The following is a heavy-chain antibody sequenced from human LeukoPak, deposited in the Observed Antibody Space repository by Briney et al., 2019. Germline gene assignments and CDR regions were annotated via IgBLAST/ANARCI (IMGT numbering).Heavy chain of an antibody. D-gene: IGHD4-17*01. J-gene: IGHJ4*02. CDR3: AICPGNYGDYREGFDY. CDR1: GGTFSSYA. V-gene: IGHV1-69*13. CDR2: IIPIFGTA. Sequence: SVRVSCKASGGTFSSYAISWVRQAPGQGLEWMGGIIPIFGTANYAQKFQGRVTITADESTSTAYMELSSLRSEDTAVYYCAICPGNYGDYREGFDYWGQGTLVTVSS.